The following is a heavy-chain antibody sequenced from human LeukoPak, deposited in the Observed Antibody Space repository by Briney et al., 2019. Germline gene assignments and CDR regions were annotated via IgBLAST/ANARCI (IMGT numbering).Heavy chain of an antibody. CDR1: GFTFSDYY. Sequence: GSLRLSCAASGFTFSDYYMSWIRQPPGKGLEWIGSIYYSGSTYYNPSLKSRLTISVGTSKNQFSLNLSSVTAADTAVYYCARHAHYSYYMDVWGKGTTVTVSS. CDR2: IYYSGST. CDR3: ARHAHYSYYMDV. J-gene: IGHJ6*03. V-gene: IGHV4-39*01.